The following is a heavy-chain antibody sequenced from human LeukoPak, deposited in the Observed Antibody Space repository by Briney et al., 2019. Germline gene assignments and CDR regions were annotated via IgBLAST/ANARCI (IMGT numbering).Heavy chain of an antibody. CDR3: ARTRDDLYSSSWYHEYFQH. V-gene: IGHV1-2*02. D-gene: IGHD6-13*01. CDR1: GYTFTGYY. CDR2: IDPNSGGT. Sequence: ASVKVSCKASGYTFTGYYMHWVRQAPGQGLEWMGWIDPNSGGTNYAQKFQGRVTMTRDTSISTAYMELSRLRSDDTAVYYCARTRDDLYSSSWYHEYFQHWGQGTLVTVSS. J-gene: IGHJ1*01.